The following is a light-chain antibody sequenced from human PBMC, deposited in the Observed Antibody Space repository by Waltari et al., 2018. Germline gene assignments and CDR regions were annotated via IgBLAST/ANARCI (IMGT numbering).Light chain of an antibody. J-gene: IGKJ4*01. V-gene: IGKV2-28*01. CDR3: MQTLQTPLT. CDR1: QSLLYSNGNNH. Sequence: EIVMTQSPLSLPVTAGEPASISCRSSQSLLYSNGNNHLDWHLQKPGQSPQLLIYLGSNRAPGVPDRLSGSGSGTDFTLKISRVEAEDVGVYYCMQTLQTPLTFGGGTKVEI. CDR2: LGS.